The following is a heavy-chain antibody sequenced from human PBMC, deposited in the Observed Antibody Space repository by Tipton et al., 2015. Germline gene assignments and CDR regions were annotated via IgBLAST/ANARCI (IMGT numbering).Heavy chain of an antibody. J-gene: IGHJ4*01. D-gene: IGHD3-3*01. Sequence: TLSLTCNVSGGSITSYYWSWIRQPPGKGLEWIGYIYYSGSTKYSPSLKSRVTISVDSSKTQLSLKLRSVTAADTAVYYCARFRFDYFDYWGHGTLVPVSS. CDR3: ARFRFDYFDY. CDR1: GGSITSYY. CDR2: IYYSGST. V-gene: IGHV4-59*01.